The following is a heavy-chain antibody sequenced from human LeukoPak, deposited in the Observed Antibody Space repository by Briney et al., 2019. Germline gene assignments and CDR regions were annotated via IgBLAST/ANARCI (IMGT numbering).Heavy chain of an antibody. CDR2: ISGSGGST. Sequence: GGSLRLSCAASGFTFSSYAMSWVRQAPGKGLEWVSAISGSGGSTYYADSVKGRFTISRDNSKNTLYLQMNSLRAEDTAVYYCAKKGYSSSWYSSSLVGYWGQGTLVTVSS. J-gene: IGHJ4*02. D-gene: IGHD6-13*01. CDR3: AKKGYSSSWYSSSLVGY. V-gene: IGHV3-23*01. CDR1: GFTFSSYA.